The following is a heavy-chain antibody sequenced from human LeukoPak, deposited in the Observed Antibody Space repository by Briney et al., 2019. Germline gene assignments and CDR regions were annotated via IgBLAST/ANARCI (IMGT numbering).Heavy chain of an antibody. D-gene: IGHD2-21*02. CDR3: ARRCRGDCYSKMGLDP. J-gene: IGHJ5*02. CDR1: GGFISNSIYY. V-gene: IGHV4-39*01. CDR2: IHYSGKT. Sequence: PSETLSLTCIVSGGFISNSIYYWAWIRQPPGEGLEWIGSIHYSGKTYYYPSLKSQVTMSVDTSKNQFSLKLSSVTAADTAVYYCARRCRGDCYSKMGLDPWGQGTAVPVSS.